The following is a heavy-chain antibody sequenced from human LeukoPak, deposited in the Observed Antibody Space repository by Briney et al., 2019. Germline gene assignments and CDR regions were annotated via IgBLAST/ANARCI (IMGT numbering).Heavy chain of an antibody. J-gene: IGHJ5*02. Sequence: ASVKVSCKASGYTFTGYYMHWVRQAPGQGLEWMGWINPNSGGTNYAQKFQGRVTMTRDTSISTAYMELSRLRSDDTAVYYCARGPWEGSSGWLGFDPWGQGTLVTVSS. CDR3: ARGPWEGSSGWLGFDP. D-gene: IGHD6-19*01. CDR1: GYTFTGYY. CDR2: INPNSGGT. V-gene: IGHV1-2*02.